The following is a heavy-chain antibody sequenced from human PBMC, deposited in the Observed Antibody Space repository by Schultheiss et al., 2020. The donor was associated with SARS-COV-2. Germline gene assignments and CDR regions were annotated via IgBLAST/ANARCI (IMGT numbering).Heavy chain of an antibody. D-gene: IGHD6-13*01. CDR3: ARVGSSSWYDY. Sequence: SETLSLTCTVSGGSISSYYWNWIRRLPGKGLEWIASIYYSGSAIHNPSLKSPLTISADTAKNQFSLKLTSVTAADTAVYYCARVGSSSWYDYWGQGTLVTVSS. V-gene: IGHV4-59*01. CDR1: GGSISSYY. J-gene: IGHJ4*02. CDR2: IYYSGSA.